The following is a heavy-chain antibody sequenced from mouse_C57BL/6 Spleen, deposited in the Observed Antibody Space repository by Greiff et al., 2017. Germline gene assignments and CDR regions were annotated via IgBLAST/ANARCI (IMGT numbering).Heavy chain of an antibody. Sequence: VQLQQPGAELVRPGSSVKLSCKASGYTFTSYWMHWVKQRPIQGLEWIGNIDPSDSETHYNQKFKDKATLTVDKSSSTAYMQLSSLTSEDSAVYYCAIPLITTVVATRYFDVWGTGTTVTVSS. J-gene: IGHJ1*03. CDR3: AIPLITTVVATRYFDV. D-gene: IGHD1-1*01. CDR1: GYTFTSYW. CDR2: IDPSDSET. V-gene: IGHV1-52*01.